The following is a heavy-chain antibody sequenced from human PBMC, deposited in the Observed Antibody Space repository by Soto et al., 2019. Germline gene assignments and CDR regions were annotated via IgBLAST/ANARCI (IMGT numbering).Heavy chain of an antibody. CDR2: INAGNGNT. V-gene: IGHV1-3*01. CDR3: ARDVGATGD. Sequence: QVQLVQSGAEVKKPGASVKVSCKASGYTFTSYAMHWVRQAPGQRLEWMGWINAGNGNTKYSQKFQGRVTITRDTPASTAYMGLSSLRSEDTAVYYCARDVGATGDWGQGTLVTVSS. D-gene: IGHD1-26*01. J-gene: IGHJ4*02. CDR1: GYTFTSYA.